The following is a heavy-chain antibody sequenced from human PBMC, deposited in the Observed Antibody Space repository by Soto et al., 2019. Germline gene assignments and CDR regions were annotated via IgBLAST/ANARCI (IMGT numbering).Heavy chain of an antibody. D-gene: IGHD3-9*01. V-gene: IGHV4-34*01. CDR2: INHSGNN. CDR1: GGSSSTYY. CDR3: ARGGSNDWQVAFDI. J-gene: IGHJ3*02. Sequence: SSETLSLTCVVSGGSSSTYYYNWIRQSPGKGLEWIGEINHSGNNNYSPSLKSRVTMSLDTSKNQFSLKLTSVTAADTAVYYCARGGSNDWQVAFDIWGQGTMVTVSS.